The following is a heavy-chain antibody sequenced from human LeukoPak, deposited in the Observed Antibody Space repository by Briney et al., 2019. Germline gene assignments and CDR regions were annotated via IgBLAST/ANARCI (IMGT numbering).Heavy chain of an antibody. J-gene: IGHJ4*02. D-gene: IGHD6-13*01. CDR1: GGTFSSYA. CDR3: ATGRIAAAGIDY. Sequence: GASVKVSCKASGGTFSSYAISWVRQAPGQGFEWMGGIIPIFGTANYAQKFQGRVTIITDESTSTAYMELSSLRSEYTAVYYCATGRIAAAGIDYWGQGTLVTVSS. CDR2: IIPIFGTA. V-gene: IGHV1-69*05.